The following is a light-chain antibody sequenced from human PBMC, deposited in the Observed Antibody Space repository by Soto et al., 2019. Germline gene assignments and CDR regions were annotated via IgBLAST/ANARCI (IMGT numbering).Light chain of an antibody. Sequence: DIVLTQSPATLSLSPGERATLSCGASQSVSSSRLAWYQQKPALAPRLLIYDASSRATGIPDRFSGSGSGTDFTLTISRLEPEDFAVYYCQQHGNSPITFGQGTLLEIK. V-gene: IGKV3D-20*01. CDR3: QQHGNSPIT. CDR2: DAS. J-gene: IGKJ5*01. CDR1: QSVSSSR.